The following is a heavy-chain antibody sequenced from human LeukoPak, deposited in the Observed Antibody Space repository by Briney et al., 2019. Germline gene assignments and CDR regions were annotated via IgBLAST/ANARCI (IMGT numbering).Heavy chain of an antibody. J-gene: IGHJ6*02. CDR2: MNPNSGNT. Sequence: GASVKVSCKASGYTFTGYYMHWVRQAPGQGLEWMGWMNPNSGNTGYAQKFQGRVTMTRNTSISTAYMELSSLRSEDTAVYYCARGTYSYGMDVWGQGTTVTVSS. V-gene: IGHV1-8*02. D-gene: IGHD2-21*01. CDR1: GYTFTGYY. CDR3: ARGTYSYGMDV.